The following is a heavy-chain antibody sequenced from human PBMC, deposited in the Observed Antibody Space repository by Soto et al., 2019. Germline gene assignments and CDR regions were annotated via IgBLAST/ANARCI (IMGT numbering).Heavy chain of an antibody. D-gene: IGHD3-16*01. CDR1: GGSFSGYY. J-gene: IGHJ6*02. V-gene: IGHV4-34*01. CDR2: IKHSGIP. Sequence: QVQLQQWGAGLLKPSETLSLTCAVYGGSFSGYYWSWIRQPPGKGLEWIGEIKHSGIPNYNPSLKSRDTLSVDTSKKQFSLKLNSVTAAGTARYYCARGRGAENTFYFFFGMDVWGQGTTVTVSS. CDR3: ARGRGAENTFYFFFGMDV.